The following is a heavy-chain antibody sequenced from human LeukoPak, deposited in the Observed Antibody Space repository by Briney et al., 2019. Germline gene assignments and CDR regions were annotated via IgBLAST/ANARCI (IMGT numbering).Heavy chain of an antibody. CDR3: ARPAYTAAYDL. Sequence: GGSLRLSCAASGFIFSTYWMMWARQAPGKGLEWVANMKGDGSEIHCVDSVKGRFTISRDNAKNSLYLQMNSLRPEDTAVYYCARPAYTAAYDLWGQGTMVTVSS. V-gene: IGHV3-7*01. J-gene: IGHJ3*01. CDR2: MKGDGSEI. CDR1: GFIFSTYW. D-gene: IGHD3-16*01.